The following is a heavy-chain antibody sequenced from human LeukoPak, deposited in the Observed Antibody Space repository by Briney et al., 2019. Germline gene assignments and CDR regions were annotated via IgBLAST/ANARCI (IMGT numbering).Heavy chain of an antibody. J-gene: IGHJ4*02. CDR2: IYYSGST. CDR1: GGSISSGGYS. D-gene: IGHD4-11*01. V-gene: IGHV4-30-4*07. CDR3: ARDADDYPFDY. Sequence: SETLSLTCAVSGGSISSGGYSWSWIRQPPGKGLEWIGYIYYSGSTYYNPSLKSRVTISVDTSKNQFSLKLSSVTAADTAVYYCARDADDYPFDYWGQGTLVTVSS.